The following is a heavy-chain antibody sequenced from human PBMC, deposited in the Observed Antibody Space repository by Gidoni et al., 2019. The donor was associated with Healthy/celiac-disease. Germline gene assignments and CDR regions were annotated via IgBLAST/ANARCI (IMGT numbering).Heavy chain of an antibody. CDR1: GYTFTSYY. CDR3: AGAYYYDSSGYPSDAFDI. D-gene: IGHD3-22*01. Sequence: QVQLVQSGAEVKKPGASVKVSCKASGYTFTSYYMHWVRQAPGQGLEWMGIINPSGGSTSYAQKFQGRVTMTRDTSTSTVYMELSSLRSEDTAVYYCAGAYYYDSSGYPSDAFDIWGQGTMVTVSS. V-gene: IGHV1-46*01. CDR2: INPSGGST. J-gene: IGHJ3*02.